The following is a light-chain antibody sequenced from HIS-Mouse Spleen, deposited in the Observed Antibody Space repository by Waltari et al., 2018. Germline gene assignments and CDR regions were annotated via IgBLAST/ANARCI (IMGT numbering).Light chain of an antibody. CDR3: QAWDSSTDVV. CDR2: QDT. J-gene: IGLJ2*01. CDR1: KLGDKY. Sequence: SYELTQPPSVSVSPGQTASITCSGYKLGDKYACWYQQKTGQSPVLVIYQDTKRPSGIPERVSGSKSGNTATLTISGTQAMDEADYYCQAWDSSTDVVFGGGTKLTVL. V-gene: IGLV3-1*01.